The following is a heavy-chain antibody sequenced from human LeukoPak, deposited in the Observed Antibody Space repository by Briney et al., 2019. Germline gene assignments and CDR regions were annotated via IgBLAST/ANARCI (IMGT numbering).Heavy chain of an antibody. CDR2: IYYSGST. D-gene: IGHD3-22*01. V-gene: IGHV4-39*07. Sequence: SETLSLTCTVSGGSISSSSYYWGWIRQPPGKGLEWIGSIYYSGSTYYNPSLKSRVTISVDTSKDQFSLKLSSVTAADTAVYYCASIGTYYYDSSGYYYLGYFDYWGQGTLVTVSS. CDR3: ASIGTYYYDSSGYYYLGYFDY. J-gene: IGHJ4*02. CDR1: GGSISSSSYY.